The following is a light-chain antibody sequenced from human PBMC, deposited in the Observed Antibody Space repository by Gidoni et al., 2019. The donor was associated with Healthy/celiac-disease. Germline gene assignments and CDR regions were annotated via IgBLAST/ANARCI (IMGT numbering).Light chain of an antibody. J-gene: IGKJ2*01. V-gene: IGKV1-5*03. Sequence: DIQMTQSPSTLSASGGDRVTITCRASQSISSWLAWYQQQPGKAPKLLIYKASSLESGVPSRCSGRGSASEFTLTISSLQPDDFASYYCQQYNSYLYTFGQGTKLEIK. CDR3: QQYNSYLYT. CDR1: QSISSW. CDR2: KAS.